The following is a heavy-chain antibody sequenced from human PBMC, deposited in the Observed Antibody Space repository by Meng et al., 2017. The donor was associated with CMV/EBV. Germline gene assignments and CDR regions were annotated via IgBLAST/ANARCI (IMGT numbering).Heavy chain of an antibody. CDR2: INPNSGGT. CDR1: GYTFTGYY. V-gene: IGHV1-2*02. J-gene: IGHJ6*02. Sequence: ASVKVSCKASGYTFTGYYMHWVRQAPGQGLEWMGWINPNSGGTNYAQKFEGRVTMTRDTSISTAYMELSRLRSDDTAVYYCARDRVVVVPAAILENSYYYYGMDVWGQGTTVTVSS. D-gene: IGHD2-2*02. CDR3: ARDRVVVVPAAILENSYYYYGMDV.